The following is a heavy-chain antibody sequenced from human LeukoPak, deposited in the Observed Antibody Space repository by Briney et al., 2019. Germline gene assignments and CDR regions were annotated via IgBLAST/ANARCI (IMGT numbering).Heavy chain of an antibody. V-gene: IGHV1-2*04. CDR3: ARDGLIAVAGFDY. J-gene: IGHJ4*02. D-gene: IGHD6-19*01. Sequence: ALGKGSHRTAAYTVSGYYMHLVGQAPEQGLEWMGWINPNSGGTNYAQKFQGWVTMTRDTSISTAYMELSRLRSDDTAVYYCARDGLIAVAGFDYWGQGTLVTVSS. CDR1: AYTVSGYY. CDR2: INPNSGGT.